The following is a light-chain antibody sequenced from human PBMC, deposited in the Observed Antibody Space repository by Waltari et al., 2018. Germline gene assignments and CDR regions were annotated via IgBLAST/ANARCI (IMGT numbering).Light chain of an antibody. J-gene: IGKJ1*01. CDR3: QQYHSYPRT. CDR1: QSISSY. Sequence: DIQMTQSPSSLSASVGDRVTITCRASQSISSYLNWYQQKPGKAPKLLIYAASSLQSGVPSRFSGSGSGTDFTLTISSLQPEDFATYYCQQYHSYPRTFGQGTKVETK. CDR2: AAS. V-gene: IGKV1-39*01.